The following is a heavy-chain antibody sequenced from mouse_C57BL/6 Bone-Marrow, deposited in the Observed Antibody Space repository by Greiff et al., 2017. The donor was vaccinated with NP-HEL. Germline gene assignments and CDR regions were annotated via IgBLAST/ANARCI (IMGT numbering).Heavy chain of an antibody. J-gene: IGHJ3*01. V-gene: IGHV1-26*01. CDR3: AREGWP. D-gene: IGHD2-3*01. CDR1: GYTFTDYY. CDR2: INPNNGGT. Sequence: VQLQQSGPELVKPGASVKISCKASGYTFTDYYMNWVKQSHGKSLEWIGDINPNNGGTSYNQKFKGKATLTVDKSSSTAYMELRSLTSEDSAVYYCAREGWPWGQGTLVTVSA.